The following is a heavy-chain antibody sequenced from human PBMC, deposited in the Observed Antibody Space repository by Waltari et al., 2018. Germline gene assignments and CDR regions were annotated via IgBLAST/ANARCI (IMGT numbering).Heavy chain of an antibody. CDR2: ISSSVSTI. Sequence: QVQLVESGGGLVKPGGSLRLSCAASGFTFSDYYMSWIRQAPGRGLEWVSYISSSVSTIYYAGSVKGRFTISRDNAKNSLYLQMNSLRAEDTAVYYCARDQIGIAVAGPGGFDYWGQGTLVTVSS. CDR1: GFTFSDYY. D-gene: IGHD6-19*01. J-gene: IGHJ4*02. CDR3: ARDQIGIAVAGPGGFDY. V-gene: IGHV3-11*01.